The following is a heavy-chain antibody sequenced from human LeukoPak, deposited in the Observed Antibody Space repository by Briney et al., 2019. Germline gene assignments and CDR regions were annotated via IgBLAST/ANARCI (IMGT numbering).Heavy chain of an antibody. CDR2: ITGSGGST. D-gene: IGHD2-2*01. CDR3: AKDSDPTQLLYYFDY. J-gene: IGHJ4*02. V-gene: IGHV3-23*01. Sequence: LSGGSLRLSCAASGFTFSSYAMSWVRQAPGKGLEWVSTITGSGGSTYYADSVKGRFTISRDNSKNTLYLQMNSLRAEDTAVYYCAKDSDPTQLLYYFDYWGQGTLVTVSS. CDR1: GFTFSSYA.